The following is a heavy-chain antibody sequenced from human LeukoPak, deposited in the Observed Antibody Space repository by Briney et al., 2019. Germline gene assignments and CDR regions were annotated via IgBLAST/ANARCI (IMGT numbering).Heavy chain of an antibody. V-gene: IGHV3-21*01. Sequence: GGSLRLSCAASGFTFSTCSMNWVRQAPGKGLEWVSSISSSRSYIYYADSVKGRFTISRDNAKNSLYLQMNSLRAEDTAVYYCARDQTDYETLTGYLFFDYWGQGTLVTVSS. CDR2: ISSSRSYI. CDR3: ARDQTDYETLTGYLFFDY. CDR1: GFTFSTCS. D-gene: IGHD3-9*01. J-gene: IGHJ4*02.